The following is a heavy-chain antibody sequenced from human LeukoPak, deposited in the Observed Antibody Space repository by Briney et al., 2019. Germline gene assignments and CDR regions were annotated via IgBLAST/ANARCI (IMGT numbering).Heavy chain of an antibody. D-gene: IGHD2-21*02. CDR1: GGSISYFY. CDR2: IYTSGST. CDR3: ARGVVVTAGETFDY. V-gene: IGHV4-4*07. Sequence: SETLSLTCTVSGGSISYFYWSWIRQPAGKGLEWIGRIYTSGSTNYNPSLKSRVTISVNTSKNRFSLKLSSVTAADTAVYYCARGVVVTAGETFDYWGPGTLVTVSS. J-gene: IGHJ4*02.